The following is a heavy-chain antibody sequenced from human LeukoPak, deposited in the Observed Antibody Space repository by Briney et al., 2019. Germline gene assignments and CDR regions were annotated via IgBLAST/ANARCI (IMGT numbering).Heavy chain of an antibody. CDR1: GFTLSSYY. V-gene: IGHV3-23*01. Sequence: GGSLRLSCAASGFTLSSYYMSWVRQAPGKGLEWVSSISSTGGTTYYADSVKGRFTISRDNSKNTLYLQMNSLRAEDTAIYYCAKNGDRGAYCTGGTCYPYFYYYMDVWGKGTTVTI. CDR2: ISSTGGTT. CDR3: AKNGDRGAYCTGGTCYPYFYYYMDV. D-gene: IGHD2-15*01. J-gene: IGHJ6*03.